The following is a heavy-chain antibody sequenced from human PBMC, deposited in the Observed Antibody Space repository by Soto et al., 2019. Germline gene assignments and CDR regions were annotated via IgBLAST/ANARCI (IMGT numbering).Heavy chain of an antibody. J-gene: IGHJ6*02. V-gene: IGHV3-33*01. Sequence: GGSLRLSCAASGFTFSSYGMHWVRQAPGRGLEWVAVIWYDGSNKYYADSVKGRFTISRDNSKNTLYLQMNSLRAEDTAVYYCAREGTIFGVVYYYGMDVWGQGTTVTVSS. CDR3: AREGTIFGVVYYYGMDV. CDR2: IWYDGSNK. D-gene: IGHD3-3*01. CDR1: GFTFSSYG.